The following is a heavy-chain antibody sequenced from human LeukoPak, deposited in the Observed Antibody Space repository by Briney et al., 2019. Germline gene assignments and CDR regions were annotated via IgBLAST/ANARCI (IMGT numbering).Heavy chain of an antibody. V-gene: IGHV1-18*01. CDR3: ARGDYYDSSGYYSAEYFKH. Sequence: ASVKVSCKASGYTFTSYGISWVRQAPGQGLEWMGWISAYNGNTNYAQKLQGRVTMTTDTSTSTAYMELRSLRSDGTAVYYCARGDYYDSSGYYSAEYFKHWGQGTLVTVSS. CDR2: ISAYNGNT. D-gene: IGHD3-22*01. J-gene: IGHJ1*01. CDR1: GYTFTSYG.